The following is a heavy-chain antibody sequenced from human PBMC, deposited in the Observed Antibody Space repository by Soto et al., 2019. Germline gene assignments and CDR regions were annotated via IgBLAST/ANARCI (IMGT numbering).Heavy chain of an antibody. CDR3: ARDPSLGSNWYYYFDP. D-gene: IGHD6-13*01. Sequence: PGGSLRLSCAASGFTFSTYSMNWVRQAPGKGLEWVSYISSSSSTIFYTDSVKGRFTISRDNAKNSLFLQMNSLRDEDTAVYYCARDPSLGSNWYYYFDPWGQGTLVTVSS. CDR2: ISSSSSTI. V-gene: IGHV3-48*02. CDR1: GFTFSTYS. J-gene: IGHJ4*02.